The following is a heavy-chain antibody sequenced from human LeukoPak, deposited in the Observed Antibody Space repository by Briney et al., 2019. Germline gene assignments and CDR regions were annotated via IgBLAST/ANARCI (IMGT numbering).Heavy chain of an antibody. Sequence: ASVKVSCKASGYTFTGYYMHWVRQAPGQGLEWMGWINPNSGGTNYAQKFQGRVTMTRDTSISTAYMELSRLRSDDTAVYYCARAITMVRGKTGNDYWGQGTLVTVSS. CDR1: GYTFTGYY. V-gene: IGHV1-2*02. D-gene: IGHD3-10*01. CDR3: ARAITMVRGKTGNDY. CDR2: INPNSGGT. J-gene: IGHJ4*02.